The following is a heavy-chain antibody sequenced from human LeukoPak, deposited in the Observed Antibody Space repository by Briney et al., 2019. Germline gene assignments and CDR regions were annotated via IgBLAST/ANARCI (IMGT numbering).Heavy chain of an antibody. CDR2: INQDGSEK. J-gene: IGHJ4*02. D-gene: IGHD2-15*01. CDR1: GFTFSTYW. Sequence: GGSLRLSCAASGFTFSTYWMSWARQVLGKGLEWVANINQDGSEKNYVDSVKGRFTISRDNVKNSLYLQMNSLRAEDTAVYYCATDLYYWGQGTLVTVSS. CDR3: ATDLYY. V-gene: IGHV3-7*04.